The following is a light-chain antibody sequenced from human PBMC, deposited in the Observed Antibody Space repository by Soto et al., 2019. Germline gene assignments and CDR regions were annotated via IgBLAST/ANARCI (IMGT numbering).Light chain of an antibody. V-gene: IGLV2-14*01. Sequence: QSVLTQPASVSGSPGQSITISCTGTSSDVGGYNYVPWYQQPPGKAPKLMIYDVTNRPSGVSDRFSGSKSGNTASLTISGLRPEDEADYYCSSYSTSTTPSYVFGTGTKVTVL. CDR2: DVT. CDR3: SSYSTSTTPSYV. CDR1: SSDVGGYNY. J-gene: IGLJ1*01.